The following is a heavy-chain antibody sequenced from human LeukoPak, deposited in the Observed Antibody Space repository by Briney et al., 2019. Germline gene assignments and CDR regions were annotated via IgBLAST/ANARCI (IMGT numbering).Heavy chain of an antibody. V-gene: IGHV1-8*03. D-gene: IGHD5-24*01. CDR3: ARGDGSDAFDI. J-gene: IGHJ3*02. CDR2: MNPNSGNT. Sequence: ASVKVSCKASGGTFSSYAINWVRQATGQGLEWMGWMNPNSGNTGYAQKFQGRVTITRNTSISTAYMELSSLRSEDTAVYYCARGDGSDAFDIWGQGTMVTVSS. CDR1: GGTFSSYA.